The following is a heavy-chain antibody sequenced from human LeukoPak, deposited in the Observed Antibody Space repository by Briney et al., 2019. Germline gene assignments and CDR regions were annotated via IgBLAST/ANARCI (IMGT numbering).Heavy chain of an antibody. Sequence: GGSLRLSCAASGFTFSSYSMNWVRQAPGKGLEWVSSISSSSSYIYNADSVKGRFTISRDNAKNSLYLQMNSLRAEDTAVYYCANLFPDYYDSSDNDAFDIWGQGTMVTVSS. CDR3: ANLFPDYYDSSDNDAFDI. CDR2: ISSSSSYI. V-gene: IGHV3-21*01. D-gene: IGHD3-22*01. CDR1: GFTFSSYS. J-gene: IGHJ3*02.